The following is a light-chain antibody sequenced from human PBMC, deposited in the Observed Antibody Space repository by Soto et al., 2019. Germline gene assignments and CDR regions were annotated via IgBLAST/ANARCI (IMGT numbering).Light chain of an antibody. CDR2: SSH. CDR3: AAWDDSLNGLV. V-gene: IGLV1-44*01. Sequence: QSVLTQPPSASGTPGQRATISCSGSSSNIGSNAVNWYHQLPGAAPKVLIYSSHQRPSGVPDRFSGSKSGTSASLAISGLQSEDEADYYCAAWDDSLNGLVFGTGTKVTVL. J-gene: IGLJ1*01. CDR1: SSNIGSNA.